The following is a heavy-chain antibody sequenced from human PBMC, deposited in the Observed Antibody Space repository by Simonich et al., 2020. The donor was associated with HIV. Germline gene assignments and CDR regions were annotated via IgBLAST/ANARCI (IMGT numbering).Heavy chain of an antibody. CDR1: GGSLSGYY. V-gene: IGHV4-34*01. D-gene: IGHD2-2*01. CDR2: INNSGST. J-gene: IGHJ4*02. Sequence: QVQLQQWGAGLLKPSETLSLTCAVYGGSLSGYYWSWIRQPPGTGLEWIGEINNSGSTHYNPSRKSRVTISVDTSKNQFSLKLSSVTAADTAVYYCARGFYQRLYYFDYWGQGTLVTVSS. CDR3: ARGFYQRLYYFDY.